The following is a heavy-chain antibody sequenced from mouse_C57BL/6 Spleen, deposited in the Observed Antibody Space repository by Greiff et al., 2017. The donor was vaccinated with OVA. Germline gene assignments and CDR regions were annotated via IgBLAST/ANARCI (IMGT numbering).Heavy chain of an antibody. CDR1: GYTFTSYW. CDR3: ARGDGYQYYFDY. CDR2: IDPSDSYT. Sequence: QVQLQQPGAELVRPGTSVKLSCKASGYTFTSYWMHWVKQRPGQGLEWIGVIDPSDSYTNYNQKFKGKATLTVDTSSSTAYMQLSSLTSEDSAVYYCARGDGYQYYFDYWGQGTTRTVSS. J-gene: IGHJ2*01. V-gene: IGHV1-59*01. D-gene: IGHD2-3*01.